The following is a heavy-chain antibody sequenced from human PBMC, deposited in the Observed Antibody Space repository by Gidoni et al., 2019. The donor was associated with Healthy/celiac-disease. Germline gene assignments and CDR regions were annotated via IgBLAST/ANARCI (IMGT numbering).Heavy chain of an antibody. CDR2: ISSGSSYI. CDR1: GFTFSSYS. Sequence: EVQLVESGGGLVKPGGSLRLSCAASGFTFSSYSMNWVRQAPGKGLEWVSSISSGSSYIYYADSVKGRFTISRDNAKNSLYLQMNSLRAEDTAVYYCARGTVRRDTGGTDYWGQGTLVTVSS. D-gene: IGHD3-16*01. CDR3: ARGTVRRDTGGTDY. J-gene: IGHJ4*02. V-gene: IGHV3-21*01.